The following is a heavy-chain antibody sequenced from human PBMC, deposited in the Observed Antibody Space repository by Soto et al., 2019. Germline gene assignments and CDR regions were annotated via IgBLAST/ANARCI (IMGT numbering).Heavy chain of an antibody. V-gene: IGHV3-21*01. D-gene: IGHD5-12*01. Sequence: PGGSLRLSCAASGFTFSSYSMNWVRQAPGKGLEWVSSISSSSSYIYYADSVKGRFTISRDNAKNSLYLQMNSLRAEDTAVYYCARSIRGNNRFDPWGQGTLVTVSS. CDR2: ISSSSSYI. CDR3: ARSIRGNNRFDP. CDR1: GFTFSSYS. J-gene: IGHJ5*02.